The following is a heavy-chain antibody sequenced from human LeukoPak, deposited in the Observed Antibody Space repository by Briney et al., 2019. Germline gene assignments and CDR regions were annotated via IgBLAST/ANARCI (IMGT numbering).Heavy chain of an antibody. V-gene: IGHV6-1*01. J-gene: IGHJ4*02. D-gene: IGHD2-21*02. CDR3: ARDPDFALSIFDS. CDR1: GDSVSSNGAA. CDR2: TYYRSKWYY. Sequence: SQTLSLTCAISGDSVSSNGAAWNWLRQSPSRGLEWLGRTYYRSKWYYDYALSLRGRITVSPDTSRNQFSLHLNSVTPEDTAVYYCARDPDFALSIFDSWGQGTQVTVSS.